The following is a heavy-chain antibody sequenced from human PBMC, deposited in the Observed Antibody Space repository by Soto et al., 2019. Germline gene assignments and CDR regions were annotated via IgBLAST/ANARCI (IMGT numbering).Heavy chain of an antibody. CDR2: IYWDDDK. CDR3: AHARGVLTGTTWTLFDY. D-gene: IGHD1-7*01. J-gene: IGHJ4*02. V-gene: IGHV2-5*02. CDR1: GFSLSTSGVG. Sequence: ESGPTLVNPTQTLTLTCTFSGFSLSTSGVGVGWIRQPPGKALEWLALIYWDDDKRYSPSLKSRLTITKDTSKNQVVLTMTNMDPVDTATYYCAHARGVLTGTTWTLFDYWGQGTLVTVSS.